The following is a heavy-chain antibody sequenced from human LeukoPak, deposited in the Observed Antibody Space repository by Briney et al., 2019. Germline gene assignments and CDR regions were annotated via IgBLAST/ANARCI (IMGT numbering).Heavy chain of an antibody. Sequence: SQTLSLTRTVSGGSISSGGYYWSWIRQHPGKGLEWIGYIYYSGSTYYNPSLKSRVTISVDTSKNQFSLKLSSVTAADTAVYYCARDRGVGSGSYYYYYYGMDVWGQGTTVTVSS. V-gene: IGHV4-31*03. D-gene: IGHD3-10*01. CDR1: GGSISSGGYY. J-gene: IGHJ6*02. CDR3: ARDRGVGSGSYYYYYYGMDV. CDR2: IYYSGST.